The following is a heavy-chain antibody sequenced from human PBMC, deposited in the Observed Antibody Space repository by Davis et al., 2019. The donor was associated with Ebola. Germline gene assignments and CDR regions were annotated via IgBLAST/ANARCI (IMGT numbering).Heavy chain of an antibody. J-gene: IGHJ3*01. Sequence: ASVKVSCKASGYTFTSYGISWVRQAPGQGLEWMGWISAYNGNTNYAQKLQGRVTITRDTSASTAYMELSSLRSEDTAVYYCARGLQLLYVWGQGTLVTVSS. CDR1: GYTFTSYG. V-gene: IGHV1-18*01. CDR3: ARGLQLLYV. D-gene: IGHD2/OR15-2a*01. CDR2: ISAYNGNT.